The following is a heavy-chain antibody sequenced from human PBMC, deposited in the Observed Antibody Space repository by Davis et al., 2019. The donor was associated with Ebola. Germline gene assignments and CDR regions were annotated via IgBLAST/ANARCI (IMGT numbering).Heavy chain of an antibody. J-gene: IGHJ5*01. Sequence: PGGSLRLSCAASGFTFRSYDMYWVRQATGKGLEWVSAIGAAGDTYYPVSVKGRFTISRENAKNSLYLQMNSLRAEDTAVYYCARAGFGSTWFDCWGQGILVTVSS. V-gene: IGHV3-13*01. D-gene: IGHD6-13*01. CDR3: ARAGFGSTWFDC. CDR2: IGAAGDT. CDR1: GFTFRSYD.